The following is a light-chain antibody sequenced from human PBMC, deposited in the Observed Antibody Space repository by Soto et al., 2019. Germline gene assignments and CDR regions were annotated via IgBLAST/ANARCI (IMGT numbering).Light chain of an antibody. J-gene: IGKJ5*01. CDR3: QQRSSWPPIT. Sequence: DVQMTQSPSTLSASVGDRITITCRASQTSSNWLAWYQQKPGKAPKLLIYMASTLHSGVPSRFSGGGSGTDFTLTISSLEPEDFAVYYCQQRSSWPPITFGQGARLEIK. V-gene: IGKV1-5*03. CDR2: MAS. CDR1: QTSSNW.